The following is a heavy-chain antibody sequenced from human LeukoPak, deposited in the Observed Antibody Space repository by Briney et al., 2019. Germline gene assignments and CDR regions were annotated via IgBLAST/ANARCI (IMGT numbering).Heavy chain of an antibody. CDR2: ISAYNGNT. J-gene: IGHJ6*02. CDR3: ARDTLLHYGDYSSPGDYYYGMDV. V-gene: IGHV1-18*01. Sequence: GASVKVSCKASGYTFTSYGISWVRQAPGQGLEWMGWISAYNGNTNYAQKLQGRVTMTTDTSTSTAYMELRSLRSDDTAVYYCARDTLLHYGDYSSPGDYYYGMDVWGQGTTVTVSS. D-gene: IGHD4-17*01. CDR1: GYTFTSYG.